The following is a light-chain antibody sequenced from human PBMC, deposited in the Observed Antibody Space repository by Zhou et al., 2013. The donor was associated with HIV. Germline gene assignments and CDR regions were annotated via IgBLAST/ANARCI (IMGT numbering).Light chain of an antibody. CDR2: GAS. CDR1: QSVSSN. CDR3: QQRRNWPIT. J-gene: IGKJ5*01. V-gene: IGKV3-11*01. Sequence: EVLMTQSPVTLSVSPGGRATLSCRASQSVSSNLAWYQQKAGQAPRLLIYGASNRATGIPARFSGSGSGTDFTLTISSLEPEDFAIYYCQQRRNWPITFGQGTRLEIK.